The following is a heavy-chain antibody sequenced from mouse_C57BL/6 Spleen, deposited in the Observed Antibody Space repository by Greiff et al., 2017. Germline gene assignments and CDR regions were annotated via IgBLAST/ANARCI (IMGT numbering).Heavy chain of an antibody. D-gene: IGHD2-10*01. Sequence: QVQLKESGAELVKPGASVKLSCKASGYTFTEYTIHWVKQRSGQGLEWIGWFYPGSGSIKYNEKFKDKATLTADKSSSTVYMERSRLTSEDSAVYFCARHEDGPYYGNYYAMDYWGQGTSVTVSS. V-gene: IGHV1-62-2*01. CDR2: FYPGSGSI. CDR1: GYTFTEYT. CDR3: ARHEDGPYYGNYYAMDY. J-gene: IGHJ4*01.